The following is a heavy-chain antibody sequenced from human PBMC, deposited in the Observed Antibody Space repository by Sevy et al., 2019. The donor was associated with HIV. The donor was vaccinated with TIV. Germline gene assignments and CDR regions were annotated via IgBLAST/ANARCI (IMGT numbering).Heavy chain of an antibody. Sequence: ASVKVSCKASGYTFTSYGISWVRQAPGQGLEWMGWISAYNGNTNYAQKVQGRVTMTTDTSTSRAYMELRSLRSDDTAVYYCASSKVTVVATSGGGGGAFDIWGQGTMVTVSS. V-gene: IGHV1-18*04. CDR1: GYTFTSYG. CDR3: ASSKVTVVATSGGGGGAFDI. J-gene: IGHJ3*02. D-gene: IGHD2-15*01. CDR2: ISAYNGNT.